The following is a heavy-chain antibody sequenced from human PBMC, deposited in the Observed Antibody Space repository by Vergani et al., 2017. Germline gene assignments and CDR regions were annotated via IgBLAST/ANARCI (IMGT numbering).Heavy chain of an antibody. CDR3: ARHSTVEWLVKLGWIDP. D-gene: IGHD6-19*01. J-gene: IGHJ5*02. Sequence: QLQLQESGPGLVKPSATLSLTCSVSGASIRSSNYYWGWIRQPPGKGLEWIASIYYSGSTYYNPSLKGRVTISVETSNNQFSLKLSSVTAADTAVYFCARHSTVEWLVKLGWIDPWGQGILVTVSS. CDR2: IYYSGST. V-gene: IGHV4-39*01. CDR1: GASIRSSNYY.